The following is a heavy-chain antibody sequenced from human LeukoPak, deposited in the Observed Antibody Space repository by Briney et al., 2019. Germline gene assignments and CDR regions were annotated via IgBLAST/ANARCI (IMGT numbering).Heavy chain of an antibody. V-gene: IGHV4-39*01. CDR1: GGSISSSSYY. Sequence: SETLSLTCTVSGGSISSSSYYWGWIRQPPGKGLEWIGSIYYSGSTYYNPSLKSRVTISVDTSKNQFSLKLRSVTAADTAVYYCARHYYYGSGTRLDIWGQGTMVTVSS. D-gene: IGHD3-10*01. CDR3: ARHYYYGSGTRLDI. J-gene: IGHJ3*02. CDR2: IYYSGST.